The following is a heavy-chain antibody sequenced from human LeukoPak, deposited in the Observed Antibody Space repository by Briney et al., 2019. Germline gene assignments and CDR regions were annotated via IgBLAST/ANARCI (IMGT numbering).Heavy chain of an antibody. J-gene: IGHJ3*02. V-gene: IGHV1-2*02. CDR2: INPNSGGT. CDR1: GYTFTGYY. CDR3: ARVYSGGDCYLGAFDI. Sequence: ASVKVSCKASGYTFTGYYMHWVRQAPGQGLEWMGWINPNSGGTNYAQKFQGRVTVTRDTSISTAYMELSRLRSDDTAVYYCARVYSGGDCYLGAFDIWGQGTMVTVSS. D-gene: IGHD2-21*01.